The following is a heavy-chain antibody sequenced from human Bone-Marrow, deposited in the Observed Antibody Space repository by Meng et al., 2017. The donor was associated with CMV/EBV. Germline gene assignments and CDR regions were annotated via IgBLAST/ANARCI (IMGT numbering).Heavy chain of an antibody. D-gene: IGHD2-2*02. V-gene: IGHV4-61*01. CDR1: GGSFSSGSSY. CDR3: ARDAVVPAAITQSADYYYYGMDV. CDR2: IYYSGST. J-gene: IGHJ6*02. Sequence: SGTLTLTCTVSGGSFSSGSSYWSWIRQPPGKGLEWIGYIYYSGSTNYNPSLKSRVTISVDTSKNLFSLKLSSVTAADTAVYYCARDAVVPAAITQSADYYYYGMDVWGQGTTVTVAS.